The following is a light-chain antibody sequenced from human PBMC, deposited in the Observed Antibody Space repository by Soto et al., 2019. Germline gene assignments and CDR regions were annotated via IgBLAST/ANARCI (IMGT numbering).Light chain of an antibody. CDR1: QSVSSY. CDR2: DSS. V-gene: IGKV3-11*01. J-gene: IGKJ5*01. Sequence: EIVLTQSPATLSLSPGERSTLSCMASQSVSSYLAWYQPKPGQAPRLLIYDSSNRATGIPARFSGSGSGTDFTLTISSLEPEDFAVYYCQKRSNWPITFGQGKRLEIK. CDR3: QKRSNWPIT.